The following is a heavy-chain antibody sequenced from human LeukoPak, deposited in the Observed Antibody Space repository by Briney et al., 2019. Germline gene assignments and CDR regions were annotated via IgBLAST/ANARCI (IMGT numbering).Heavy chain of an antibody. CDR3: ALLWFGELWTKDY. CDR2: INPKRGGT. D-gene: IGHD3-10*01. V-gene: IGHV1-2*06. J-gene: IGHJ4*02. Sequence: ASVKVSCKASGYTFTDYYMHWVRQAPGQGLEWMGRINPKRGGTNYAQKFQGRVTLTRDTSISTAHMELSRLTSDDTAVYYCALLWFGELWTKDYWGQGTLVTVSS. CDR1: GYTFTDYY.